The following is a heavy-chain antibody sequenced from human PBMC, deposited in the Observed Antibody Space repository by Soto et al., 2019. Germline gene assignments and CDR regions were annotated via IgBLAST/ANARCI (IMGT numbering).Heavy chain of an antibody. J-gene: IGHJ5*02. CDR2: IYYSGST. CDR3: ARGRHSHPWFDP. V-gene: IGHV4-31*03. Sequence: QVQLQESGPGLVKPSQTLSLTCTVSGGSISSGGYYWSWIRQHPGKGLEWIGYIYYSGSTYYNPSLKSRVTISVDTSKDQFSLKLSSVTAADTAVYYCARGRHSHPWFDPWGQGTLVTVSS. CDR1: GGSISSGGYY.